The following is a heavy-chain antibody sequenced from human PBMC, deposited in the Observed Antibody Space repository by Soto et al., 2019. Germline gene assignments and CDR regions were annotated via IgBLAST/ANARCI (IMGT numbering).Heavy chain of an antibody. CDR3: ARVPVAVAATEDYYGLDV. Sequence: PSETLSLTCSFSGVSITSYYWSWIRQSAGGGLEWMGRINTDGLSTYSPSFKSRLTMSLDTSKNQVSLGLISVTAADTAVYFCARVPVAVAATEDYYGLDVWGQGTTVTVSS. D-gene: IGHD2-15*01. V-gene: IGHV4-4*07. J-gene: IGHJ6*02. CDR2: INTDGLS. CDR1: GVSITSYY.